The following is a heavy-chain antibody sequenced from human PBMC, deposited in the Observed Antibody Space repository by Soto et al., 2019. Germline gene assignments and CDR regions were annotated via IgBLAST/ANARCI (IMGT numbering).Heavy chain of an antibody. Sequence: EVQLVESGGGLVQPGRSLRLSCAASGFTFDDYAMHWVRQAPGKGLEWVSGISWNSGSIGYADSVKGRFTISRDNAKNSLYLQMNSLRAEDTALYYCAKDKGNSGYLDPHYFDYWGQGTLVTVSS. CDR2: ISWNSGSI. J-gene: IGHJ4*02. CDR1: GFTFDDYA. D-gene: IGHD5-12*01. V-gene: IGHV3-9*01. CDR3: AKDKGNSGYLDPHYFDY.